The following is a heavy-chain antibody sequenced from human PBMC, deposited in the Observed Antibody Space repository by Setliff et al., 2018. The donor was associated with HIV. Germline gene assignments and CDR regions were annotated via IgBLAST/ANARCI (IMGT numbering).Heavy chain of an antibody. D-gene: IGHD3-22*01. Sequence: PSETLSLTCTVSGGSISSGGYYWSWIRQHPGKGLEWLGYIYYSGSTYYNPSLKSRVTISVDPSKNQFSLKLSSVTAADTAVYYCAREGGYYYDSSGYSPHDAFDIWGQGTMVTVSS. CDR2: IYYSGST. J-gene: IGHJ3*02. CDR3: AREGGYYYDSSGYSPHDAFDI. V-gene: IGHV4-31*03. CDR1: GGSISSGGYY.